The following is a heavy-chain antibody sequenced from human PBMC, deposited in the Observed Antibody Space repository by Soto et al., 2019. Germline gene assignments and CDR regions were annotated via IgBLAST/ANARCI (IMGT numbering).Heavy chain of an antibody. CDR3: ARGTYYYGSGSLPFDP. J-gene: IGHJ5*02. D-gene: IGHD3-10*01. CDR2: ISSSGSLI. CDR1: GFTFSDYY. Sequence: GGSLRLSCAASGFTFSDYYMSWIRQAPGKGLEWVSYISSSGSLIYYADSVEGRFTISRDNAKNSLFLQMNSLRAEDTAVYYCARGTYYYGSGSLPFDPWGQGTQVTVSS. V-gene: IGHV3-11*01.